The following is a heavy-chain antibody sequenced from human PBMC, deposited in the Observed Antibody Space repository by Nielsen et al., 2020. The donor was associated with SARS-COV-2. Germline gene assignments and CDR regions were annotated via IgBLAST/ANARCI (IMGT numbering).Heavy chain of an antibody. Sequence: GGSLRLSCAASGFTFDDYDMHWVRQAPGKGLEWVSGISWNSGNIDYVDSVKGRFTISRDNAKNSMSLQMNSLRVEDTAVYYCARDWSRAFDVWGQGTMVTVS. V-gene: IGHV3-9*01. CDR2: ISWNSGNI. CDR3: ARDWSRAFDV. CDR1: GFTFDDYD. J-gene: IGHJ3*01.